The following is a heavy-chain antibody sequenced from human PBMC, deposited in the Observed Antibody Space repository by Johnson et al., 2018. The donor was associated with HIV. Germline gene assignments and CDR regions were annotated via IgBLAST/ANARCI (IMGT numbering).Heavy chain of an antibody. CDR3: TTGRPSSAAFDI. V-gene: IGHV3-66*01. Sequence: MLLVESGGGLVQRGGSLRLSCAASGFTVSSNYMSWVRQAPGKGLEWASILSSGGTTYYADSVKGRFTISRDNSKNTLYRQMNSLRVEDTAVYYCTTGRPSSAAFDIWGQGTMVAVSS. CDR2: LSSGGTT. J-gene: IGHJ3*02. CDR1: GFTVSSNY.